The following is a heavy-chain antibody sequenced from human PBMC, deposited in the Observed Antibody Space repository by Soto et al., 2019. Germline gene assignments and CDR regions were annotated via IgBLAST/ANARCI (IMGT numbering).Heavy chain of an antibody. D-gene: IGHD1-20*01. J-gene: IGHJ4*02. Sequence: SVKVSCKASGYTFTSYYMHWVRQAPGQGLEWMGIINPSGGSTSYAQKFLGRVTMTRDTSTSTVYMELSSLRSEDTAVYYCARNLDSSSGYNRNDGGSDYFDYWGQGTLVTVSS. CDR3: ARNLDSSSGYNRNDGGSDYFDY. CDR1: GYTFTSYY. V-gene: IGHV1-46*01. CDR2: INPSGGST.